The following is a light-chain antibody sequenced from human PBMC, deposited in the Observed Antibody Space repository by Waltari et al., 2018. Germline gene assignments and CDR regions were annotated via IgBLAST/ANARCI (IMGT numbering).Light chain of an antibody. CDR1: HSLVFSDGNTY. V-gene: IGKV2-30*01. CDR3: MQGTHWPPT. CDR2: KVS. J-gene: IGKJ1*01. Sequence: DVVMTQSPLSLPVTLGQPASISCRSSHSLVFSDGNTYLNWFQQRPGQSPRRLIYKVSNRDSGVPDRFSGSGSATDFTLKISRVEAEDVGVYYCMQGTHWPPTFGQGTKVEIK.